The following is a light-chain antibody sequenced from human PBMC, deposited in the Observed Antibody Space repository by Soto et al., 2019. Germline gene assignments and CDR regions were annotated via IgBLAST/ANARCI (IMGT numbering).Light chain of an antibody. J-gene: IGLJ3*02. Sequence: QSVLTQPPSVSGAPGESVTISCTGTSSNIGADYDVVWYQQFPGTAPKLLFYGYTNRPSGVPDRFSGSRSGTSASLSIIGLRAEDEADYHCQSYDRSLRSSVFGGGTKVTVL. V-gene: IGLV1-40*01. CDR1: SSNIGADYD. CDR3: QSYDRSLRSSV. CDR2: GYT.